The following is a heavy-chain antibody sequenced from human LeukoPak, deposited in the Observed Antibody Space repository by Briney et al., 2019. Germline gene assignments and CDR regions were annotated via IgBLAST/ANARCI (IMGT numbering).Heavy chain of an antibody. J-gene: IGHJ4*02. CDR2: IYHSGST. CDR3: ASSPGDFWSGYSLDY. D-gene: IGHD3-3*01. V-gene: IGHV4-4*02. Sequence: SGTLSLTCAVSGGSISSSNWWSWVRQPPGKGLEWIGEIYHSGSTYYNPSLKSRVTISVDTSKNQFSLKLSSVTAADTAVYYCASSPGDFWSGYSLDYWGQGTLVTVSS. CDR1: GGSISSSNW.